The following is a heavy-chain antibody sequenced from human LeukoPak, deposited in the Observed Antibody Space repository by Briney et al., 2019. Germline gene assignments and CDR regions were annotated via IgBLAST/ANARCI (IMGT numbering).Heavy chain of an antibody. CDR3: APHYYDSSGFNP. J-gene: IGHJ5*02. V-gene: IGHV1-24*01. D-gene: IGHD3-22*01. CDR1: GYTLIELS. Sequence: ASVKVSCKVSGYTLIELSMHWVRQAPGKGLEWMGSFDPEDGETIYAQNFQGRVTMTEDTSTDTAYMELSSLRSEDTAVYYCAPHYYDSSGFNPWGQGTLVTVSS. CDR2: FDPEDGET.